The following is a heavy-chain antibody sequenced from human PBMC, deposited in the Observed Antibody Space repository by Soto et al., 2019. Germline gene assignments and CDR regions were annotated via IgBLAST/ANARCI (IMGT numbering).Heavy chain of an antibody. J-gene: IGHJ4*02. CDR2: ISGSGDGT. CDR3: AGPGYSSQDY. CDR1: GFTFSSFA. D-gene: IGHD5-18*01. Sequence: GGSLRLSCAASGFTFSSFALSWVRQAPGKGLEWVSAISGSGDGTDYAASVKGRFTISRDNSENTLYLQMNSLRAEDTAVYYCAGPGYSSQDYWGQGALVTVSS. V-gene: IGHV3-23*01.